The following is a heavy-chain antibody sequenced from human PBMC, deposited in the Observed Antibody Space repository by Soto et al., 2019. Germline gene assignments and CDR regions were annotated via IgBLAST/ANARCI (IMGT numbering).Heavy chain of an antibody. CDR3: AKSIVVVVADTDYFQH. J-gene: IGHJ1*01. V-gene: IGHV3-23*01. Sequence: HGGPQRNTCSAAVPTPCRYVISCVRKAPGTGLERISAISGSAARTYYADSVQGRFTISRDNSKNTLYLQMNSLRAEDTAVYYCAKSIVVVVADTDYFQHWGQGT. CDR2: ISGSAART. CDR1: VPTPCRYV. D-gene: IGHD2-15*01.